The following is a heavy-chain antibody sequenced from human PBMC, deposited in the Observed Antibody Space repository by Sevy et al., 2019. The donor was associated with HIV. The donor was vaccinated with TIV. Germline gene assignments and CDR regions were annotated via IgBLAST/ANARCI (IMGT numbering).Heavy chain of an antibody. D-gene: IGHD1-1*01. CDR1: GFTFGDYA. Sequence: GGSLRLSCTGSGFTFGDYAMSWVRQAPGKGLEWVGFIRSTIYGATTAYAASVEGRVGISRDDSRSTVYLQLNSLRTDDSAVYYCTREERELIRYYFYYTDVWGKGTTVTVSS. V-gene: IGHV3-49*04. J-gene: IGHJ6*03. CDR3: TREERELIRYYFYYTDV. CDR2: IRSTIYGATT.